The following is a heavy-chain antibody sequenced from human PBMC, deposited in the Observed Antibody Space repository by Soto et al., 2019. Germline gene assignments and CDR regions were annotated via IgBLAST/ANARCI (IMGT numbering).Heavy chain of an antibody. Sequence: QVQLVQSGAEVKKPGSSVKGACKASGGTFSSYAISSVRQAPARGREWMGGIIPIFGTANYAQKIQGRVTITADESTSTAYMELSSLRSEDTAVYYCARYRQPRFHHDAFVIWGQGTMVTVSS. CDR1: GGTFSSYA. D-gene: IGHD2-2*01. CDR3: ARYRQPRFHHDAFVI. V-gene: IGHV1-69*12. CDR2: IIPIFGTA. J-gene: IGHJ3*02.